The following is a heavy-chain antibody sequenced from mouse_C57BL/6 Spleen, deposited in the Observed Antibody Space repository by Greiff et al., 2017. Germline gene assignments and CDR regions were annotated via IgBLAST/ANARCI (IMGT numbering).Heavy chain of an antibody. CDR2: IYPGDGDT. CDR1: GYAFSSSW. D-gene: IGHD1-1*01. J-gene: IGHJ4*01. V-gene: IGHV1-82*01. Sequence: VQLQQSGPELVKPGASVKISCKASGYAFSSSWMNGVKQRPGQGLSWIGRIYPGDGDTNYNGKFKGTATLTADKSSSTAYMQLSSLTSEDSAVYFCARCGSSYGYAMDYWCQGTAVTVSS. CDR3: ARCGSSYGYAMDY.